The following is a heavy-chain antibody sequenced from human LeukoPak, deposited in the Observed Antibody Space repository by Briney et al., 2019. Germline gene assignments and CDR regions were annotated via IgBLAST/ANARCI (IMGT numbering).Heavy chain of an antibody. CDR3: ARDPIVGGIGNWFDP. CDR2: MYSIGST. J-gene: IGHJ5*02. D-gene: IGHD1-26*01. Sequence: SETLSVTCTVSSGHKRSWYWSWIRESPRKGLQWIRRMYSIGSTNYNPSLKSRVTMSVDTSKNQFSLKLSSVTAADTAVYYCARDPIVGGIGNWFDPWGQGTLVIVSS. V-gene: IGHV4-4*07. CDR1: SGHKRSWY.